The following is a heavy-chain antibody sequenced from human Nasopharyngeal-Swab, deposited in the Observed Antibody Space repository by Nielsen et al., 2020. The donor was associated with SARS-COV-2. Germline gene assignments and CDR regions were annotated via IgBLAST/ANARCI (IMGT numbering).Heavy chain of an antibody. V-gene: IGHV3-15*01. Sequence: GGSLRLSCAASGFTFSSYWMHWVRQAPGKGLEWVGRIKSKTDGGTTDYAAPVKGRFTISRDDSKNTLYLQMNSLKTEDTAVYYCTTDRFEQLVFYYYYGMDVWGQGTTVTVSS. CDR1: GFTFSSYW. CDR3: TTDRFEQLVFYYYYGMDV. CDR2: IKSKTDGGTT. J-gene: IGHJ6*02. D-gene: IGHD6-6*01.